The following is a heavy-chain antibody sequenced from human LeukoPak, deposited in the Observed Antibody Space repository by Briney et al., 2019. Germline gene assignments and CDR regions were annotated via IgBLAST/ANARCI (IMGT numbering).Heavy chain of an antibody. D-gene: IGHD6-13*01. CDR3: ARQAYSSNLGWFDP. Sequence: SETLSLTCSVSGXSISSSTYYWGWIRQPPGKGLEWIGNIYNSGSTYYNPSLKSRVTISVDTSKNQFSLKLSSVTAADTAVYYCARQAYSSNLGWFDPWGQGTLVTVSS. CDR2: IYNSGST. J-gene: IGHJ5*02. CDR1: GXSISSSTYY. V-gene: IGHV4-39*01.